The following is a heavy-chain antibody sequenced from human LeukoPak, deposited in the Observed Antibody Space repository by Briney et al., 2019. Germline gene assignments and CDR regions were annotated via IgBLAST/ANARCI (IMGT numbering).Heavy chain of an antibody. J-gene: IGHJ6*03. Sequence: GGSLRLSCAASGFSFSSYNINWVRQAPGKGLEWVSYISSSSSTIYYADSLKGRFTISRDNTKNPLHLQMHSLRAEDTAVYYCARDENPTVDCSSTSCIYFYYMDVWGEGTTVTVSS. V-gene: IGHV3-48*01. CDR3: ARDENPTVDCSSTSCIYFYYMDV. D-gene: IGHD2-2*01. CDR1: GFSFSSYN. CDR2: ISSSSSTI.